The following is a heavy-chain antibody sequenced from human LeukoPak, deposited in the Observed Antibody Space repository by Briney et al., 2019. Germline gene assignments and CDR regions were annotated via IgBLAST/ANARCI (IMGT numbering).Heavy chain of an antibody. Sequence: GASVKVSCKASGGNFSSYAISWVRQAPGQGLEWMGGIIPIFGTANYAQKFQGRVTITADESTSTAYMELSSLRSEDTAVYYCARPDGGAAPDHKGYYYYYGVDVWGQGTTVAVSS. CDR1: GGNFSSYA. D-gene: IGHD3-16*01. CDR3: ARPDGGAAPDHKGYYYYYGVDV. V-gene: IGHV1-69*13. J-gene: IGHJ6*02. CDR2: IIPIFGTA.